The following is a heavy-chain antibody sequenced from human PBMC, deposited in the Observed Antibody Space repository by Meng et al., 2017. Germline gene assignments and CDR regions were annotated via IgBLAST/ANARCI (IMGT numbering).Heavy chain of an antibody. V-gene: IGHV1-18*01. J-gene: IGHJ4*02. CDR2: ISAYNGNT. D-gene: IGHD3-16*01. CDR1: GYTFTSYG. CDR3: ARDLKRDHHLGEGGY. Sequence: QVRRGQSGAAVKRPGASVKVPCKASGYTFTSYGISWVRQAPGQGLEWMGWISAYNGNTNYAQKLQGRVTMTTDTSTSTAYMELRSLRSDDTAVYYCARDLKRDHHLGEGGYWGQGTLVTVSS.